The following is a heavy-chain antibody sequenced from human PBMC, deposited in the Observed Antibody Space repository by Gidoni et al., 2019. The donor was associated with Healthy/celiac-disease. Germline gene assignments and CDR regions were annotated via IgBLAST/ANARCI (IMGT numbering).Heavy chain of an antibody. D-gene: IGHD2-15*01. Sequence: QVQLQESGQGLVKPSQTLSLTCTVSGGSISSGSYYWSWIRQPAGKGLEWIGRIYTSGSTNYNPSLKSRVTISVDTSKNQFSLKLSSVTAADTAVYYCARDTPRYCSGGSCYSDAFDIWGQGTMVTVSS. V-gene: IGHV4-61*02. CDR1: GGSISSGSYY. CDR2: IYTSGST. J-gene: IGHJ3*02. CDR3: ARDTPRYCSGGSCYSDAFDI.